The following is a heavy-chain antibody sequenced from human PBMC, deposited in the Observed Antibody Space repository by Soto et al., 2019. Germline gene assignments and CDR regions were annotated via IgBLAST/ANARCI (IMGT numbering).Heavy chain of an antibody. D-gene: IGHD3-10*01. CDR2: INTHNGNT. Sequence: ASVKVCCKASGYTYTSYGISWVRQEPGEGLEWLGWINTHNGNTNYAQNLQGRAFMTADTSTNTAYMELRSLRSDDTAIYYCTREGSAPYYYYGMDAWGQGTTVTVSS. CDR1: GYTYTSYG. V-gene: IGHV1-18*01. J-gene: IGHJ6*02. CDR3: TREGSAPYYYYGMDA.